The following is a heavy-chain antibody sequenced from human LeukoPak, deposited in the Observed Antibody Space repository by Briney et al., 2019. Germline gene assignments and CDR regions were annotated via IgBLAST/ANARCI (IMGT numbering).Heavy chain of an antibody. Sequence: SETLSLTCTVSGGSISSYYWSWIRQPPGKGLEWIGYIYYSGSTNYNPSLKSRVTISVDTSKNQFSLKLSSVTAADTAVYYCARVGYDSSGYYNEGDAFDIWGQGTMVTVSS. CDR1: GGSISSYY. CDR3: ARVGYDSSGYYNEGDAFDI. J-gene: IGHJ3*02. D-gene: IGHD3-22*01. CDR2: IYYSGST. V-gene: IGHV4-59*01.